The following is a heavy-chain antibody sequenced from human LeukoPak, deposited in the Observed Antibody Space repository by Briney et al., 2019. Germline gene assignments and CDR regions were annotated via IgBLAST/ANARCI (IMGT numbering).Heavy chain of an antibody. CDR1: GGSFSGYY. D-gene: IGHD3-10*01. CDR2: INHSGST. V-gene: IGHV4-34*01. J-gene: IGHJ5*02. CDR3: AREALLWFGEFNWFDP. Sequence: PSETLSLTCAVHGGSFSGYYWSWIRQPPGKGLEWIGEINHSGSTNYNPSLKSRVTISVDTSKNQFSLKLSSVTAADTAVYYCAREALLWFGEFNWFDPWGQGTLVTVSS.